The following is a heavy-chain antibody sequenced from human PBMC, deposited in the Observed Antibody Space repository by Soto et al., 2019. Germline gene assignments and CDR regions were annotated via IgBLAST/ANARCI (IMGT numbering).Heavy chain of an antibody. CDR1: AGSFTTYY. V-gene: IGHV4-34*01. CDR2: INSSGST. CDR3: ARIRARFSRSAFDI. Sequence: QVQLQQWGAGLLKPSETLSLTCAVYAGSFTTYYWSWIRQPPGKGLEWIGEINSSGSTNYNPSLTSRLTISVDTSKNQFSLRLTSVTAADPAVYYCARIRARFSRSAFDIWGQGTMVTVSS. D-gene: IGHD3-10*01. J-gene: IGHJ3*02.